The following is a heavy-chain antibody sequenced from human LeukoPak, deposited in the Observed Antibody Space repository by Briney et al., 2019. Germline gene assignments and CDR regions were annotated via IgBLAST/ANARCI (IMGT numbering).Heavy chain of an antibody. V-gene: IGHV4-39*07. D-gene: IGHD3-3*01. CDR1: GGSISSSSYY. CDR3: ARLGSYDFWSYMDV. CDR2: IYYSGST. Sequence: SETLSLTCTVSGGSISSSSYYWGWIRQPPGKGLEWIGSIYYSGSTYYNPSLKSRVTISVDRSKNQFSLKLSSVTAADTAVYYCARLGSYDFWSYMDVWGKGTTVTVSS. J-gene: IGHJ6*03.